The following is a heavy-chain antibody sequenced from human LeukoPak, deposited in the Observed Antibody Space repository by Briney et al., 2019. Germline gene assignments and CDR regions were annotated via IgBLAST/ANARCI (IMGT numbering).Heavy chain of an antibody. D-gene: IGHD6-13*01. J-gene: IGHJ4*02. CDR2: ISGSGGST. CDR1: GFTFSSYG. CDR3: QLVTVERGY. V-gene: IGHV3-23*01. Sequence: GGSLRLSCAASGFTFSSYGMHWVRQAPGKGLEWVSAISGSGGSTYYADSVKGRFTISRDNSKNTLYLQMNSLRAEDTAVYYCQLVTVERGYWGQGTLVTVSS.